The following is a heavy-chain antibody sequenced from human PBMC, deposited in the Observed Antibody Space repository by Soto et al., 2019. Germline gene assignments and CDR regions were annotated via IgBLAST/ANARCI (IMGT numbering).Heavy chain of an antibody. D-gene: IGHD5-18*01. Sequence: QVQLVQSGAEVQKPGSSVKVSCRAARGSFSASGFSRGRQAPGQGLEWVGGFIPIFGTANYAPKFQGRVTMTPDESTSTVYMALSSLKSEDTAMYYCARSGYSYGPNIDWGQGTLVTVSS. CDR3: ARSGYSYGPNID. V-gene: IGHV1-69*01. CDR1: RGSFSASG. J-gene: IGHJ4*02. CDR2: FIPIFGTA.